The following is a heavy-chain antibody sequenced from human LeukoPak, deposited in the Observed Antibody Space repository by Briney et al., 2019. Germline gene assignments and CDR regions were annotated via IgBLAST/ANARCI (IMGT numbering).Heavy chain of an antibody. J-gene: IGHJ5*02. Sequence: ASVKVSCKASGYTFTSYDINWVRQATGQGLEWMGWMNPNSGNTGYAQKFQGRVTMTRNTSTSTAYMELSSLRSEDTAVYYCARGPSVLLWFGETIPFWFDPWGQGTLVTVSS. V-gene: IGHV1-8*01. D-gene: IGHD3-10*01. CDR1: GYTFTSYD. CDR2: MNPNSGNT. CDR3: ARGPSVLLWFGETIPFWFDP.